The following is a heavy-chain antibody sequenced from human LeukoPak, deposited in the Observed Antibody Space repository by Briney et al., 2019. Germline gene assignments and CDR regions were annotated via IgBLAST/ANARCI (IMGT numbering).Heavy chain of an antibody. CDR2: IYYSGST. J-gene: IGHJ5*02. CDR3: ARGKHILYRMAAAGTSCWFDP. V-gene: IGHV4-31*03. CDR1: GGSISSGDYY. D-gene: IGHD6-13*01. Sequence: PSETLSLTCTVSGGSISSGDYYWSWIRQHPGKGLEWIGYIYYSGSTYYNPSLKSRITISVDTSKNQFSLKLSSVTAADTAVYYCARGKHILYRMAAAGTSCWFDPWGQGTLVTVSS.